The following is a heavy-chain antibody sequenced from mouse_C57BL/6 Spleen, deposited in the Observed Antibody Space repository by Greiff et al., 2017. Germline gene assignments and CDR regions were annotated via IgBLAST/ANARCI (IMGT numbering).Heavy chain of an antibody. J-gene: IGHJ4*01. V-gene: IGHV5-16*01. CDR2: INYDGSST. CDR3: ARGSKPYAMDY. D-gene: IGHD2-5*01. CDR1: GFTFSDYY. Sequence: EVKVVESEGGLVQPGSSMKLSCTASGFTFSDYYMAWVRQVPEKGLEWVANINYDGSSTYYLDSLKSRFIISRDNAKNILYLQMSSLKSEDTATYYCARGSKPYAMDYWGQGTSVTVSS.